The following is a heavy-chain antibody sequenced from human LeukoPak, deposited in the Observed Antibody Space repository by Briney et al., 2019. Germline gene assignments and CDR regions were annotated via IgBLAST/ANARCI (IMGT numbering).Heavy chain of an antibody. Sequence: GGSLRLSCAASGFTFSSYAMSWVRQAPGKGLEWVSAISVSGGSTYYADSVKGRFPISRDNSKNTLYLQMNSLRAEDTAVYYCANIVVVPAATRAFAFDIWGQGTMVTVRS. CDR1: GFTFSSYA. CDR3: ANIVVVPAATRAFAFDI. J-gene: IGHJ3*02. V-gene: IGHV3-23*01. D-gene: IGHD2-2*01. CDR2: ISVSGGST.